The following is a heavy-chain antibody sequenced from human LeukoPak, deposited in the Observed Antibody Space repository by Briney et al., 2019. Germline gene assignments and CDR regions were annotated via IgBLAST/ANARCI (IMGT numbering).Heavy chain of an antibody. D-gene: IGHD1-26*01. V-gene: IGHV3-23*01. CDR2: ISGSGGRT. CDR1: GFTFSSCV. J-gene: IGHJ4*02. Sequence: PGGSLRLSCAASGFTFSSCVMHWVRQAPGKGLEWVSAISGSGGRTSYADSVKGRFTISRDNCETTLYLQMNSLRAEDTAVYYCAKGVGASYYFDYWGRGTLVTVSS. CDR3: AKGVGASYYFDY.